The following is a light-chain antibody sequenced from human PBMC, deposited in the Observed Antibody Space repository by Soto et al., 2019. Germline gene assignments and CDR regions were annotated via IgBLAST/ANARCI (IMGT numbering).Light chain of an antibody. CDR1: SSNIGSNT. CDR2: SNN. J-gene: IGLJ3*02. Sequence: QLVLTQPPSASGTPGQRVTISCSGGSSNIGSNTVNWYQQLPGTAPKLFIYSNNQRPSGVPDRFSGSKSGTSASLAISGLQSEDEADYYCAAWDDSLNGWVFGGGTQLTVL. CDR3: AAWDDSLNGWV. V-gene: IGLV1-44*01.